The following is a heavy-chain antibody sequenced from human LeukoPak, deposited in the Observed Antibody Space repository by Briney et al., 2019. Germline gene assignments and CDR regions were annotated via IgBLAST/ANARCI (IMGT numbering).Heavy chain of an antibody. CDR2: IYYSGST. J-gene: IGHJ3*02. D-gene: IGHD6-19*01. V-gene: IGHV4-59*01. CDR1: GGSISSYY. CDR3: ARGKVAVAGPTVAFDI. Sequence: SETLSLTCTVSGGSISSYYWSWIRQPPGKGLEWIGYIYYSGSTNYNPSLKSRVTISVDTSKNQFSLKLSSVTAADTAVYYCARGKVAVAGPTVAFDIWGQGTMVTISS.